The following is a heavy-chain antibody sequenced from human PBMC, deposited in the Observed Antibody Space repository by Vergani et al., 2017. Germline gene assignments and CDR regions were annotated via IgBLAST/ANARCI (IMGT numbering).Heavy chain of an antibody. D-gene: IGHD1-1*01. CDR1: GFPFSDYG. J-gene: IGHJ6*03. CDR3: ARDFLTRVTTLDYYYMGV. V-gene: IGHV3-30*03. CDR2: ISYDGNKK. Sequence: QVQLVESGGGEVQPGRSLRLSCSAAGFPFSDYGVHWVRQAPGKGLEWVSVISYDGNKKNYADSVKCRFTISRVNSKNTLYLEMNALRAEDTAVYYCARDFLTRVTTLDYYYMGVWGKGTTVTVSS.